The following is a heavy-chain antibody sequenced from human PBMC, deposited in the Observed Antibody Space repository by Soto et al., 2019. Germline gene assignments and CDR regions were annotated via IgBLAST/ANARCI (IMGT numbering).Heavy chain of an antibody. CDR3: ARAEYDSSGYYSAYYYGMDV. CDR2: IYYGGST. Sequence: SETLSLTCTVSGGSISSGDYYWSWIRQPPGKGLEWIGYIYYGGSTYYNPSLKSRVTISVDTSKNQFSLKLSSGTAADTAVYYCARAEYDSSGYYSAYYYGMDVWGQGTTVTVSS. V-gene: IGHV4-30-4*01. D-gene: IGHD3-22*01. CDR1: GGSISSGDYY. J-gene: IGHJ6*02.